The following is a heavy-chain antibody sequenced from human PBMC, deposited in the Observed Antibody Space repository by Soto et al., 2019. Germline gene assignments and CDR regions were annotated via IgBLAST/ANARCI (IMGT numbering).Heavy chain of an antibody. CDR3: ARKVYYCGSGSYYYYYCGMDV. J-gene: IGHJ6*02. CDR1: GGTFSSYA. D-gene: IGHD3-10*01. CDR2: IIPIFGTA. Sequence: QVQLVQSGAEVKKPGSSVKVSCKASGGTFSSYAISWVRQAPGQGLEWMGGIIPIFGTANYAQKFQGRVTITADESTSTAYMELSSLRSEDTGVYYGARKVYYCGSGSYYYYYCGMDVWGQGTTVTVSS. V-gene: IGHV1-69*01.